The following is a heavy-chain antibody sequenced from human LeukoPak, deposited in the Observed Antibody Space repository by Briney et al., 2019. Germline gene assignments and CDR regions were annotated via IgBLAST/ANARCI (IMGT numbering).Heavy chain of an antibody. Sequence: PGGSLRLSCAASGFTFSSYWMHCVRQAPGKGLVWVSRINSDGSATSYADFVKGRFTISRDTAKNTLYLQMNSLRAEDTAVYYCTRGHYISGSYWFDYWGQGTLVTVSS. CDR2: INSDGSAT. J-gene: IGHJ4*02. CDR1: GFTFSSYW. CDR3: TRGHYISGSYWFDY. V-gene: IGHV3-74*01. D-gene: IGHD3-10*01.